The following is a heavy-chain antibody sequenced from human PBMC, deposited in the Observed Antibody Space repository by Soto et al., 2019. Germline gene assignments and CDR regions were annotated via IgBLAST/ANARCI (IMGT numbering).Heavy chain of an antibody. J-gene: IGHJ4*02. V-gene: IGHV3-30*04. CDR1: GFTFSSYA. D-gene: IGHD6-13*01. Sequence: GGSLRLSCAASGFTFSSYAMNWVRQAPGKGLEWVAVISYDGSNKYYADSVKGRFTISRDNSKNTLYLQMNSLRAEDTAVDYCARDQYSSSWSFDYWGQGTLVTVSS. CDR3: ARDQYSSSWSFDY. CDR2: ISYDGSNK.